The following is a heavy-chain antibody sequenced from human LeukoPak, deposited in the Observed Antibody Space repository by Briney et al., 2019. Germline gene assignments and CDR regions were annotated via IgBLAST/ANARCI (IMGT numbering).Heavy chain of an antibody. CDR3: ARDPHSLYY. J-gene: IGHJ4*02. V-gene: IGHV3-48*01. CDR2: IAYTGTI. CDR1: GFSFSSYS. Sequence: GGSLRLSCAASGFSFSSYSMNWVRQAPGKGLEWVAYIAYTGTIHYADSVRGRFAISRDNAKNSLYLQLNSLRVEDTAVYYCARDPHSLYYWGQGTRVTVSS.